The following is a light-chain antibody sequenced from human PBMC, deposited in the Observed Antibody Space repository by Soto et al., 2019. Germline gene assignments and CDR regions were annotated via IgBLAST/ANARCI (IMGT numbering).Light chain of an antibody. V-gene: IGKV1-12*01. Sequence: DIQMTQSPSSVSASVGDRVTITCRASQGISNWLAWYQQKPGKAPKLLIFSASRLQSGVPSRFSGSGSETDFTLTISSLQPDDFAAYYCQQTNSFPYTFGQGTKLEIK. CDR1: QGISNW. CDR3: QQTNSFPYT. CDR2: SAS. J-gene: IGKJ2*01.